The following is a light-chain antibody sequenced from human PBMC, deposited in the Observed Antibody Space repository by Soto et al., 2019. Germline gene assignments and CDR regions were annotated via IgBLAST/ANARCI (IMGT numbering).Light chain of an antibody. V-gene: IGKV3-15*01. J-gene: IGKJ2*01. CDR1: QSVSSN. CDR3: QQYNKWPRT. Sequence: VMTQSPASLSVSPGERATLSCRASQSVSSNLAWYLQTPGQAPRLLIYGASTRATGIPARFSGSGSGTEFTLTISSLQSKDFAVYYCQQYNKWPRTFGQGTKLEIK. CDR2: GAS.